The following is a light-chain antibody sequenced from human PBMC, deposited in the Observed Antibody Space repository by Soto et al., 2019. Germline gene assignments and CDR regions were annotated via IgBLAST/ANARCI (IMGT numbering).Light chain of an antibody. CDR1: NSDVGAYNY. CDR3: SSYTSSSTRV. Sequence: ALTQPASVSGSPGQSITISCTGTNSDVGAYNYVSWYQQHPGKAPKLMIYDVSNRPSGVSNRFSGSKSGNTASLTISGLRAEDEADYYCSSYTSSSTRVFGGGTKLTVL. CDR2: DVS. J-gene: IGLJ2*01. V-gene: IGLV2-14*01.